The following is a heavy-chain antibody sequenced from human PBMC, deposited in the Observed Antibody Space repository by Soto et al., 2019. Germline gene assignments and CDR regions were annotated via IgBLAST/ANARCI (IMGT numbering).Heavy chain of an antibody. D-gene: IGHD3-22*01. CDR2: IFSNDEK. Sequence: QVTLKESGPVLVKPTEPLTLTCTVSGFSLSNARMGVSWIRQPPGKALEWLAHIFSNDEKSYSTSLKSRLTISKDTSKSQVVLTMTNMDPVDTATYYCARMSDSSGYYHPIDYWGQGTLVTVSS. CDR3: ARMSDSSGYYHPIDY. CDR1: GFSLSNARMG. V-gene: IGHV2-26*01. J-gene: IGHJ4*02.